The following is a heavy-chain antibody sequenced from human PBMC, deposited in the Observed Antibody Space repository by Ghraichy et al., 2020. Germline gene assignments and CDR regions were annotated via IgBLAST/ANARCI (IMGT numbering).Heavy chain of an antibody. CDR2: IYYSGGT. CDR1: GGSISSYY. CDR3: ARGQWLVPYGMDV. D-gene: IGHD6-19*01. J-gene: IGHJ6*02. V-gene: IGHV4-59*01. Sequence: SETLSLTCTVSGGSISSYYWNWIRQPPGKGPEWIGYIYYSGGTKYNPSLKSRVTISVDTSKNQFSLRLSSVTAADTAVYYCARGQWLVPYGMDVWGQGTTVTVSS.